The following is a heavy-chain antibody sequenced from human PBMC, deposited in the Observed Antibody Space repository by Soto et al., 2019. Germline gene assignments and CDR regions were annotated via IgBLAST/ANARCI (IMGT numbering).Heavy chain of an antibody. V-gene: IGHV3-23*01. Sequence: GGSLRLSCAASGFTFSSYAMSWVRQAPGKGLEWVSAISGSGGSTYYADSVKGRFTISRDNSKNTLYLQMNSLRAEDTAVYYCAKDKVDCSSTSCYMDNWFDPWGQGTPVTVSS. D-gene: IGHD2-2*02. CDR3: AKDKVDCSSTSCYMDNWFDP. CDR2: ISGSGGST. CDR1: GFTFSSYA. J-gene: IGHJ5*02.